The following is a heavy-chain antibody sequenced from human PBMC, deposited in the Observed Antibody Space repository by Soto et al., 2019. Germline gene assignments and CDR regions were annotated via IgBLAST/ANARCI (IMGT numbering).Heavy chain of an antibody. J-gene: IGHJ4*02. V-gene: IGHV4-34*01. Sequence: SETLSLTCAVYGGSFSGYYWSWILQPPGKGLEWIGEINHSGSTNYNPSLKSRVTISVDTSKNQFSLKLSSVTAADTAVYYCARGRGLGGVNYFDYWGQGTLVTVSS. CDR1: GGSFSGYY. D-gene: IGHD3-16*01. CDR3: ARGRGLGGVNYFDY. CDR2: INHSGST.